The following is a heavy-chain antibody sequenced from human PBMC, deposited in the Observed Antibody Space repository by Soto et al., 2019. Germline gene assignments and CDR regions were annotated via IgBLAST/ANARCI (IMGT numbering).Heavy chain of an antibody. Sequence: ASVKVSCKASGYTFTSYAMHWVRQAPGKRLEWMGWINAGNGNTKYSQKFKGRVTITRETSGSTAYMELSSLRYEDTAVYYCARDSFPYYDVWSGYFDYWGQGTLVTVSS. V-gene: IGHV1-3*01. CDR3: ARDSFPYYDVWSGYFDY. J-gene: IGHJ4*02. CDR2: INAGNGNT. CDR1: GYTFTSYA. D-gene: IGHD3-3*01.